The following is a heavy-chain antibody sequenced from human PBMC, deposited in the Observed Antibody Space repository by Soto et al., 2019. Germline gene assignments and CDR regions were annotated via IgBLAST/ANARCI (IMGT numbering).Heavy chain of an antibody. V-gene: IGHV1-69*01. CDR2: IIPIFGTA. CDR3: SREQDCSSTSCSDL. J-gene: IGHJ2*01. Sequence: NETGGHFSSHAITWVRQAPGQGLEWMGGIIPIFGTANYAQKFQGRVTITADESTSTAYMELSSLRSEDTAVYYCSREQDCSSTSCSDL. D-gene: IGHD2-2*01. CDR1: GGHFSSHA.